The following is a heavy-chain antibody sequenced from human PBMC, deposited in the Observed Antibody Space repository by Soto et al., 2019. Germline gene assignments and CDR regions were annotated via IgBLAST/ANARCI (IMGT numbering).Heavy chain of an antibody. CDR2: IIPIFGTV. D-gene: IGHD5-12*01. CDR1: GGTFSNYP. V-gene: IGHV1-69*12. J-gene: IGHJ2*01. Sequence: QVQLVQSGAEVKKPGSSVKVSCKASGGTFSNYPISWVRQAPGQGLEWMGGIIPIFGTVNYAQKFQGRVTSTADESTGTAYMELSRLRPEDTAVYYCARGNHRWLQLWYFDLWGRGTLVTVSS. CDR3: ARGNHRWLQLWYFDL.